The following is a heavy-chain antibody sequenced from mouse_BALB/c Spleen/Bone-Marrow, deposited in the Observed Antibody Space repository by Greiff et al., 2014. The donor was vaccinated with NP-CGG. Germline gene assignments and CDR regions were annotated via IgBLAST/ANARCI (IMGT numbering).Heavy chain of an antibody. D-gene: IGHD1-1*01. CDR1: GYTFTSYW. J-gene: IGHJ3*01. Sequence: QVQLQQPGAELAKPGASVKMSCKASGYTFTSYWMHWVKQRPGQGLEWMGYINPSTGYTEYNQKFRDKATLTADKSSSTAYMQLISLTSEDSAVYYCARRAYGGSYGFAYWGQGTLVTVSA. CDR2: INPSTGYT. CDR3: ARRAYGGSYGFAY. V-gene: IGHV1-7*01.